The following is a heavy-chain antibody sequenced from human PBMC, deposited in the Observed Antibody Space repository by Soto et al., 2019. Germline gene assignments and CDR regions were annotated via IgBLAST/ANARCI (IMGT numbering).Heavy chain of an antibody. D-gene: IGHD3-10*01. Sequence: SETLSLTCTVSGGSVSSGSYYWSWIRQPPGKGLEWIGYIYYSGSTNYNPSLKSRVTISVDTSKNQFSLKLSSVTAADTAVYYCARRAEFNYYYGMDVWGQGTTVTVSS. V-gene: IGHV4-61*01. CDR3: ARRAEFNYYYGMDV. CDR1: GGSVSSGSYY. CDR2: IYYSGST. J-gene: IGHJ6*02.